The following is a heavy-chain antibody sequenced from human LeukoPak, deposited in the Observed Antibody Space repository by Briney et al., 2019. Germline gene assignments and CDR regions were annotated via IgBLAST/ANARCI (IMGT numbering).Heavy chain of an antibody. V-gene: IGHV6-1*01. CDR1: GDSVSSNSAA. CDR2: TYYRSKWYN. CDR3: ARGEGYSFGYWWLDP. Sequence: SQTLSLTCAISGDSVSSNSAAWNWIRQSPSRGLERLGRTYYRSKWYNDYAVSVKSRITINSDTSKNQFSLQLNSVTPEDTAVYFCARGEGYSFGYWWLDPWGQGTLVTVSS. J-gene: IGHJ5*02. D-gene: IGHD5-18*01.